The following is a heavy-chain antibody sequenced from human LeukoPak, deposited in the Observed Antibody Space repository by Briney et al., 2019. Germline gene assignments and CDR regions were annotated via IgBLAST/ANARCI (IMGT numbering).Heavy chain of an antibody. Sequence: SETLSLTCTVSGGSISSGDYYWSWIRQPPGKGLEWIGYIYYSGSTNYNPSLKSRVTISVDTSKNQFSLKLSSVTAADTAVYYCAGTLDILTGYYKGGPFDYWGQGTLVTVSS. J-gene: IGHJ4*02. V-gene: IGHV4-61*08. CDR3: AGTLDILTGYYKGGPFDY. CDR1: GGSISSGDYY. CDR2: IYYSGST. D-gene: IGHD3-9*01.